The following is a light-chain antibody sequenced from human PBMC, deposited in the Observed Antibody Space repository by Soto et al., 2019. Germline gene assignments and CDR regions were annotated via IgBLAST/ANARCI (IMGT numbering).Light chain of an antibody. Sequence: EIVLTQSPGTLSLSPGERATLSCRASQSVSSSYLAWYQQKPDQAPRLLIYGASSRATGIPDRFSGSGSGTDLTLTISRLEPEDFAVYYCQQDGSSPPTFGQGTKVDIK. V-gene: IGKV3-20*01. J-gene: IGKJ1*01. CDR1: QSVSSSY. CDR2: GAS. CDR3: QQDGSSPPT.